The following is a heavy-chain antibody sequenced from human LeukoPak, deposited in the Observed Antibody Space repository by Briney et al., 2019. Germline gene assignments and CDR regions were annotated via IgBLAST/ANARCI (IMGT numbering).Heavy chain of an antibody. CDR2: ISAYNGNT. V-gene: IGHV1-18*01. CDR3: ARGSPPRRNYDSRGYYSYYFDY. Sequence: GASVKVSCKASGGTFSSYVISWVRQGPGQGLEWMGWISAYNGNTHYAQKLQGRVTMTTDTSTSTVYMELRSLRSDDTAVYYCARGSPPRRNYDSRGYYSYYFDYWGQGTLVTVSS. J-gene: IGHJ4*02. CDR1: GGTFSSYV. D-gene: IGHD3-22*01.